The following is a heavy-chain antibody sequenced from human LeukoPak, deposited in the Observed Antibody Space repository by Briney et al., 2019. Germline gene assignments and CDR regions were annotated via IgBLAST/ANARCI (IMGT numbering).Heavy chain of an antibody. CDR2: IYYSGST. J-gene: IGHJ2*01. Sequence: SETLSLTCTVSGGPISSSSYYWGWIRQPPGKGLEWIGSIYYSGSTYYNPSLKSRVTISVDTSKNQFSLKLSSVTAADTAVYYCARHSAYYYGSASWYFDLWGRGTLVTVSS. CDR1: GGPISSSSYY. CDR3: ARHSAYYYGSASWYFDL. V-gene: IGHV4-39*01. D-gene: IGHD3-10*01.